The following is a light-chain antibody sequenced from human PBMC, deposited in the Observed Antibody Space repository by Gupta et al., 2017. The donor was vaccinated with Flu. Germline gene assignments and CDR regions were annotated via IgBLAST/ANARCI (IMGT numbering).Light chain of an antibody. CDR1: QTVSSSY. CDR3: HQYVDSPG. J-gene: IGKJ1*01. CDR2: GAS. Sequence: EIVLTQSPGTLSLSPGEGATLSCRASQTVSSSYLAWYQQKPGQAPRLLIYGASNRATGIPDRFGGSGSGTDFTLTSSRLEPEDFAVYYWHQYVDSPGFGQGTKVEIK. V-gene: IGKV3-20*01.